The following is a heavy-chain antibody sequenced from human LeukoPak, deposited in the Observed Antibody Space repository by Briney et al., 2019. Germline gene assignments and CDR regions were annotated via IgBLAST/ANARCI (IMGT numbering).Heavy chain of an antibody. CDR3: AREYQNYFDP. D-gene: IGHD2-2*01. J-gene: IGHJ5*02. Sequence: SETLSLTCTVSGGSVSSGSYYWSWIRQPPGKGLEWIGYIYYSGSTNYNPSLKSRVTISVDTSKNPFSLNLSSMTAADTAVYYCAREYQNYFDPWGQGTLVTVSS. CDR1: GGSVSSGSYY. CDR2: IYYSGST. V-gene: IGHV4-61*01.